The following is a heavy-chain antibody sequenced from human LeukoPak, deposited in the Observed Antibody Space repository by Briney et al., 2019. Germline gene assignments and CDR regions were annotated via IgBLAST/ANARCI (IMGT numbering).Heavy chain of an antibody. CDR3: TTALCSGGSCYGRGFDY. J-gene: IGHJ4*02. V-gene: IGHV3-15*01. CDR2: IKSKTDGGTT. CDR1: GFVVSDYY. D-gene: IGHD2-15*01. Sequence: PGGSLRLSCAASGFVVSDYYMTWVRQAPGKGLEWVGRIKSKTDGGTTDYAAPVKGRFTISRDDSKNTLYLQMNSLKTEDTAVYYCTTALCSGGSCYGRGFDYWGQGTLVTVSS.